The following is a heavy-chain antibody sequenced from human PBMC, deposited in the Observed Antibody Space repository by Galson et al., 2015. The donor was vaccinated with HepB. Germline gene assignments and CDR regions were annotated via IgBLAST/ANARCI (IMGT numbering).Heavy chain of an antibody. Sequence: SLRLSCAASGFTFSRYGIHWVRQAPGKGLEWVAAISSDGSNKHYADSVKGRFTISRDNSKNTVSLQMNSLRPGDTALYYCAKASSHYGSGSYYTVDYWGQGTLVSVSS. CDR2: ISSDGSNK. D-gene: IGHD3-10*01. CDR1: GFTFSRYG. V-gene: IGHV3-30*18. CDR3: AKASSHYGSGSYYTVDY. J-gene: IGHJ4*02.